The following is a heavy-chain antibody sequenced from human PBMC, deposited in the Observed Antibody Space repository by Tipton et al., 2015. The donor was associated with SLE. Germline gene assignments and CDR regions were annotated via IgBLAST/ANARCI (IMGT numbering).Heavy chain of an antibody. J-gene: IGHJ3*02. CDR1: GGSISSSSYY. Sequence: TLSLTCTVSGGSISSSSYYWGWIRQPPGKGLEWIWSIYYSGSTYYNPSLKSRVTISVDTPKNQFSLKLSSVTAADTAVYYCARGKDIVVARDAFDIWGQGTMVTVSS. V-gene: IGHV4-39*07. CDR3: ARGKDIVVARDAFDI. CDR2: IYYSGST. D-gene: IGHD2-15*01.